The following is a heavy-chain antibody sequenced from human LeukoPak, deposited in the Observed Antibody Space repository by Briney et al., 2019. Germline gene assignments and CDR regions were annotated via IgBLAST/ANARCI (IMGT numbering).Heavy chain of an antibody. CDR1: GFTFSSYS. CDR3: ARGPSIAARRPDY. V-gene: IGHV3-21*01. D-gene: IGHD6-6*01. J-gene: IGHJ4*02. CDR2: ISSSSSYI. Sequence: GGSLRLSCAASGFTFSSYSMNWVRQAPGKGLEWVSSISSSSSYIYYADSVKGRFTISRDNAKNSLYLQMNSLRAEDTAVYYCARGPSIAARRPDYWGQGTLVTVSS.